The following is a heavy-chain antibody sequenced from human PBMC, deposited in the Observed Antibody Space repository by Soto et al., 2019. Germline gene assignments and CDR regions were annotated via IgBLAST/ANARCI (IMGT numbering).Heavy chain of an antibody. D-gene: IGHD3-10*01. CDR1: GFTFTTRA. V-gene: IGHV3-23*01. J-gene: IGHJ4*02. Sequence: GGSLRLSCAASGFTFTTRAMSWVRQVPGKGLQWVSGISGSGGTTYYADSVKGRLTISRDNSKNMLYLQMNSLRDDDTAVYYCATGTQNFDYWGRGTRVTVSS. CDR3: ATGTQNFDY. CDR2: ISGSGGTT.